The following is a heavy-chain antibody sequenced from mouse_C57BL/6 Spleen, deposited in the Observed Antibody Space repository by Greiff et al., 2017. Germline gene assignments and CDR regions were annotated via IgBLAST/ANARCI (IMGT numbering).Heavy chain of an antibody. D-gene: IGHD1-1*01. V-gene: IGHV1-69*01. CDR1: GYTFTSYW. Sequence: QVQLQQPGAELVMPGASVKLSCKASGYTFTSYWMHWVKQRPGQGLEWIGEIDPSDSYTNYNQKFKGKSTLTVDKSSSTAYMQLSSLTSEDSAVYYCASGTTVVDWYFDVWGTGTTVTVSS. CDR3: ASGTTVVDWYFDV. CDR2: IDPSDSYT. J-gene: IGHJ1*03.